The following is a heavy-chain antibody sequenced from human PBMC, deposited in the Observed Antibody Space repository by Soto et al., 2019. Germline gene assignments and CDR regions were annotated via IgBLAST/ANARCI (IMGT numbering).Heavy chain of an antibody. Sequence: SVKVSCRALRGTFTNYAFSWVRQAPGQGLEWMGGIMPFFGSGNYAQKFQGRINITADESTSSVYLELTSLRSEDTAVYYCARDRAGYYSHFVYWGQGTLVTVSS. CDR2: IMPFFGSG. V-gene: IGHV1-69*13. D-gene: IGHD3-22*01. CDR3: ARDRAGYYSHFVY. J-gene: IGHJ4*02. CDR1: RGTFTNYA.